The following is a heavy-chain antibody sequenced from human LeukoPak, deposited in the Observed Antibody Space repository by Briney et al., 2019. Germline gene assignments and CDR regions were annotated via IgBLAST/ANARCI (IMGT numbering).Heavy chain of an antibody. Sequence: SETLSLTCSVSGGSISSYYWSWIRQPPGKGLEYRSTNYNPSLKSRVTISVDTSKDQFSLNLTSVTAADTAVYYCARLKCIGTTCPSRYVMDVWGQGTTVTVSS. D-gene: IGHD2-2*01. J-gene: IGHJ6*02. CDR1: GGSISSYY. CDR2: ST. CDR3: ARLKCIGTTCPSRYVMDV. V-gene: IGHV4-59*01.